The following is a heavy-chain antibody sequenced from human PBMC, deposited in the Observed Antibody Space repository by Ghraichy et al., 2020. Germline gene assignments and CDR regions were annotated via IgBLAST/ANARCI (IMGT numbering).Heavy chain of an antibody. CDR3: ARGDITIFGVADAFDI. D-gene: IGHD3-3*01. Sequence: SETLSLTCTVSGGSISSGDYYWSWIRQPPGKGLEWIGYIYYSGSTYYNPSLKSRVTISVDTSKNQFSLKLSSVTAADTAVYYCARGDITIFGVADAFDIWGQGTMVTVSS. CDR2: IYYSGST. V-gene: IGHV4-30-4*01. J-gene: IGHJ3*02. CDR1: GGSISSGDYY.